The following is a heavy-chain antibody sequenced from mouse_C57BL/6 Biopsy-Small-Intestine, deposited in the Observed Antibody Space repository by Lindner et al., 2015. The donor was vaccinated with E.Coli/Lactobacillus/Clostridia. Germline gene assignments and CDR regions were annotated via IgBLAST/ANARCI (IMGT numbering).Heavy chain of an antibody. D-gene: IGHD1-3*01. Sequence: SVKVSCKSSGYTFTSYHMHWVRQAPGQGLEWMGIINPSGDPTSHAQKFQGRVTMTRDTSTSTDYMELSSLRSEDTAVYYCARDFSGAWTIDYWGQGTLVIVSS. CDR3: ARDFSGAWTIDY. V-gene: IGHV1-64*01. J-gene: IGHJ4*01. CDR2: INPSGDPT. CDR1: GYTFTSYH.